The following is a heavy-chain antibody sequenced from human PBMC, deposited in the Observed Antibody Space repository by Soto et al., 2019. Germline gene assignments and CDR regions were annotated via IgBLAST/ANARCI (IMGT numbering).Heavy chain of an antibody. D-gene: IGHD3-10*01. CDR2: INHSGST. Sequence: SETLSLTCAVYGGSFSGYYWSWIRQPPGKGLEWIGEINHSGSTNYNPSLKSRVTISVDTSKNQFSLKLSSVTAADTAVYYCARGVYYYCSGCYGYWGQGTLVTVSS. CDR1: GGSFSGYY. V-gene: IGHV4-34*01. CDR3: ARGVYYYCSGCYGY. J-gene: IGHJ4*02.